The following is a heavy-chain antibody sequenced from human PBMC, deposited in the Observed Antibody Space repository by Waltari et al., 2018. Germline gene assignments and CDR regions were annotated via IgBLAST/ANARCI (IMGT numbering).Heavy chain of an antibody. CDR1: GFRFSDFA. D-gene: IGHD1-1*01. Sequence: EVQLLESGGGLVQPGGSLRLSCEASGFRFSDFAMSWVRQAPGGGLEWVAAITRTGYDTYYADYVGGRLTVSRDNSKNTLYVHMNSMRAEDAAVYYCASYNLGFIYYRGLDVWGQGTTVTVSS. J-gene: IGHJ6*02. CDR2: ITRTGYDT. CDR3: ASYNLGFIYYRGLDV. V-gene: IGHV3-23*01.